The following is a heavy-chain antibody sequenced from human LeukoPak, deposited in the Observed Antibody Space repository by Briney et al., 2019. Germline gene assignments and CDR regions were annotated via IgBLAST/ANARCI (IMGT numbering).Heavy chain of an antibody. CDR3: ARGVEVIAVAGFDAFDI. D-gene: IGHD6-19*01. CDR2: IIPIFGTA. V-gene: IGHV1-69*13. CDR1: GGTFSSYA. J-gene: IGHJ3*02. Sequence: SVTVSCKASGGTFSSYAISWVRQAPGQGLEWMGGIIPIFGTANYAQKFQGRVTITADESTSTAYMELSSLRSEDTAVYYCARGVEVIAVAGFDAFDIWGQGTMVTVSS.